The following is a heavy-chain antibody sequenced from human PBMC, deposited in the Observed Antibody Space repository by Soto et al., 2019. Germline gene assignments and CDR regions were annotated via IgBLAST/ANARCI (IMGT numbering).Heavy chain of an antibody. J-gene: IGHJ6*02. V-gene: IGHV4-31*03. CDR1: GGSISSGGYY. CDR2: IYYSGST. D-gene: IGHD2-15*01. Sequence: QVQLQESGPGLVKPSQPLSLTCTVSGGSISSGGYYWSWIRQHPGKGLEWIGYIYYSGSTYYNPSLKSRVTISVDASKNQFSLELSSVTAADTAVYYCASSTLGYCSGGSCYSVLDYYYGMDVWGQGTTVTVSS. CDR3: ASSTLGYCSGGSCYSVLDYYYGMDV.